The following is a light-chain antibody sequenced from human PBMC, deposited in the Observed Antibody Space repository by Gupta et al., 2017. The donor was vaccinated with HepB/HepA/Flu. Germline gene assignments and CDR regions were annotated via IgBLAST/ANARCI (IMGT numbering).Light chain of an antibody. CDR1: QSVSSSY. J-gene: IGKJ1*01. CDR2: GAS. CDR3: HQYGSSPLT. Sequence: EIVLTQSPGPLSLSPGERATLSCRVSQSVSSSYLDWYQQKPGQAPRLLIYGASSRATGIPDRLSGSGSGTDFTLTISRLEPEDFAVYYCHQYGSSPLTFGQGTKVEIK. V-gene: IGKV3-20*01.